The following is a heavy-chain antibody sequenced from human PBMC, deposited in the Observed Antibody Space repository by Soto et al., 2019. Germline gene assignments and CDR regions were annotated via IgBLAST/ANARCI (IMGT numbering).Heavy chain of an antibody. D-gene: IGHD6-13*01. CDR2: ISGSGGST. J-gene: IGHJ6*02. V-gene: IGHV3-23*01. CDR3: AKSTAAATYYYYYGMDV. Sequence: PGGSLSLSCAASGFTFSSYAMSWVRQAPGKGLEWVSAISGSGGSTYYADSVKGRFTISRDNSKNTLYLQMNSLRAEDTAVYYCAKSTAAATYYYYYGMDVWGQGTTVTISS. CDR1: GFTFSSYA.